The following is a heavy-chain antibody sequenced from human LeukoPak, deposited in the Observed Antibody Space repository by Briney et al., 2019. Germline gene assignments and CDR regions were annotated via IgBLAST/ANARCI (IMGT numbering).Heavy chain of an antibody. CDR3: AKDTGYQLLYGKFDY. Sequence: GGSLRLSCAASGFTFSSYGMHWVRQAPGKGLEWVAFIRYDGSNKYYADSVKGRFTISRDNSKNTLYLQMNSLRAEDTAVYYCAKDTGYQLLYGKFDYWGQGTLVTVSS. J-gene: IGHJ4*02. CDR2: IRYDGSNK. D-gene: IGHD2-2*02. CDR1: GFTFSSYG. V-gene: IGHV3-30*02.